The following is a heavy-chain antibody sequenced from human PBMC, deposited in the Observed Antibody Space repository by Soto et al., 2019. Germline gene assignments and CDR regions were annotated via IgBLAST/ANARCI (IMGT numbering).Heavy chain of an antibody. CDR1: GFTFSSYS. Sequence: GGSLRLFCAASGFTFSSYSMNWVRQAPGKGLEWVSYISSSSGTIYYADSVKGRFTISRDNAKNSLYLQMNSLRAEDTAVYYCARDLTVTTIDYWGQGTLVTVSS. V-gene: IGHV3-48*01. CDR3: ARDLTVTTIDY. CDR2: ISSSSGTI. J-gene: IGHJ4*02. D-gene: IGHD4-17*01.